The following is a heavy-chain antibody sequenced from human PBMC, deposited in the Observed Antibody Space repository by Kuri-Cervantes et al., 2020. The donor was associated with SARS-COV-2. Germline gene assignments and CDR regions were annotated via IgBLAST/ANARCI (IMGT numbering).Heavy chain of an antibody. J-gene: IGHJ4*02. CDR2: INHSGST. CDR1: GGSFSGYY. V-gene: IGHV4-34*01. CDR3: ARRLPYYFDY. D-gene: IGHD4-11*01. Sequence: SETLSLTCAVYGGSFSGYYWSWIRQPPGKGLEWIGGINHSGSTNYNPSLKSRVTISVDTSKNQFSLKLSSVTAADTAVYYCARRLPYYFDYWGQGTLVTVSS.